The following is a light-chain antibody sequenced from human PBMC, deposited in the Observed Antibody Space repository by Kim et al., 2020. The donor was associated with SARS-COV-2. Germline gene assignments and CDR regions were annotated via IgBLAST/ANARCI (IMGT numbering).Light chain of an antibody. V-gene: IGKV1-39*01. Sequence: DTQITQSPSSLSASVGDTVTIACRTSQTVSTYLNWYQQKGGQAPKVLIYAASSLQGGVPSRFSGTGAGTDFTLTISSLQPGDSAIYYCQQTYTFPWTFGQGTKVDIK. CDR1: QTVSTY. J-gene: IGKJ1*01. CDR3: QQTYTFPWT. CDR2: AAS.